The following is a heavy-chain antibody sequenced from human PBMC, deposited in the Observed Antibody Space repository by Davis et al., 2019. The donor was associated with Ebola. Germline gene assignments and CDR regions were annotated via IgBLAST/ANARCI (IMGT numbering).Heavy chain of an antibody. CDR2: ISSSSSYI. V-gene: IGHV3-21*01. Sequence: GESLKISCAASGFTFSSYNMNWVRQAPGKGLEWVSSISSSSSYIYYADLLKGRFTISRDNAKNSLYLQMNSLRAEDTAVYYCARGELGYCSGGSCHEDYWGQGTLVTVSS. CDR1: GFTFSSYN. J-gene: IGHJ4*02. D-gene: IGHD2-15*01. CDR3: ARGELGYCSGGSCHEDY.